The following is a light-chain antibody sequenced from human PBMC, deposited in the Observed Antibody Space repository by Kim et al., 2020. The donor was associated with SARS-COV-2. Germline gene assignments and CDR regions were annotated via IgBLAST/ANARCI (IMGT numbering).Light chain of an antibody. CDR1: SGHSRYV. CDR3: QTWSTGIRV. CDR2: LNSDGSP. V-gene: IGLV4-69*01. Sequence: ASVTLTCTLSSGHSRYVIAWHQQQPEKGPRFLMKLNSDGSPSKGDGIPDRFSGSSSGAERYLTISSLQSEDEADYYCQTWSTGIRVFGGGTQLTVL. J-gene: IGLJ2*01.